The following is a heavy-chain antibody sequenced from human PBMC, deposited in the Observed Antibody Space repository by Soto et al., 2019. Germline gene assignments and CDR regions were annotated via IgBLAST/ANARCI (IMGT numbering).Heavy chain of an antibody. J-gene: IGHJ6*02. CDR2: VSYDGTNN. CDR1: GFTFSSYG. CDR3: AKDQQSYVNDGMDV. V-gene: IGHV3-30*18. Sequence: PGGSLRLSCTASGFTFSSYGMHWVRQAPGKGLEWVAVVSYDGTNNFYVDSVKGRFTISGDNSKNTLYLQMNSLRAEDTAVYYCAKDQQSYVNDGMDVWGQGTTGTGSS. D-gene: IGHD3-16*01.